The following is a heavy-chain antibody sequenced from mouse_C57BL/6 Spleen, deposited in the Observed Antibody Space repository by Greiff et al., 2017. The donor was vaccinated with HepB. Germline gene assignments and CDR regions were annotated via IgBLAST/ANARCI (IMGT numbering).Heavy chain of an antibody. J-gene: IGHJ3*01. V-gene: IGHV5-9-1*02. CDR1: GFTFSSYA. CDR2: ISSGGDYI. D-gene: IGHD1-1*01. CDR3: TRDDYYYGSSYRSFAY. Sequence: EVKLVESGEGLVKPGGSLKLSCAASGFTFSSYAMSWVRQTPEKRLEWVAYISSGGDYIYYADTVKGRFTISRDNARNTLYLQMSSLKSEDTAMYYCTRDDYYYGSSYRSFAYWGQGTLVTVSA.